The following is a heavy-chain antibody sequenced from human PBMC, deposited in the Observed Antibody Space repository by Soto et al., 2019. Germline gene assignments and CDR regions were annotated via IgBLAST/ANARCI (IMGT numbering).Heavy chain of an antibody. D-gene: IGHD2-2*01. CDR1: GFTLSGND. Sequence: QVQLVESGGGVVQPGRSLRLSCAASGFTLSGNDMNWVRQAPGKGPEWVAVMSYDGSRQYYADSVKGRFTISRDTSKSTLYLQMNSLTTEDTAVYYCARGGWYASWSSSDCWGQGTLVNVSS. J-gene: IGHJ4*02. V-gene: IGHV3-30*03. CDR2: MSYDGSRQ. CDR3: ARGGWYASWSSSDC.